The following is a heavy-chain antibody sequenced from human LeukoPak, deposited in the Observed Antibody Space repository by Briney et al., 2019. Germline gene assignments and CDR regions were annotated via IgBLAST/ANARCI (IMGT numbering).Heavy chain of an antibody. J-gene: IGHJ3*02. CDR3: AKGSDAFDI. V-gene: IGHV3-23*03. CDR1: GFTFRNFA. CDR2: IYSGGST. Sequence: GGSLRLSCVASGFTFRNFAMSWVRQAPGKGLEWVSVIYSGGSTYYADSVKGRFTISRDNSKNTLYLQMNSLRAEDTAVYYCAKGSDAFDIWGQGTMVTVSS.